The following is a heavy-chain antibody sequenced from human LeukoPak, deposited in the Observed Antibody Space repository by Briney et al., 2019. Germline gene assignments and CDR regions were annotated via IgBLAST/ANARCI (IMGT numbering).Heavy chain of an antibody. CDR2: IYYSGST. CDR1: GGSISSYY. D-gene: IGHD3-3*01. J-gene: IGHJ6*02. Sequence: SETLSLTCTVSGGSISSYYWSWLRQPPGKGLEWIGYIYYSGSTNYNPSLKSRVTISVDTSKNQFSLKLSSVTAADTAVYYCARDRYDFWSGNYYGMDVWGQGTTVTVSS. CDR3: ARDRYDFWSGNYYGMDV. V-gene: IGHV4-59*01.